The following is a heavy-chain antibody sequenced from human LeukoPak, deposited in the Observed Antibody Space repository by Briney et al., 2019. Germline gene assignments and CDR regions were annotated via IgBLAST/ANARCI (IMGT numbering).Heavy chain of an antibody. J-gene: IGHJ4*02. V-gene: IGHV3-30*04. CDR2: IFYDGSMQ. D-gene: IGHD6-19*01. CDR3: AKDQRYSSGWPLDY. Sequence: GGSLRLSCVASGFTFNNYAMHWVRQAPGKGLEWVAVIFYDGSMQYYADSVKGRFTISRDNSKNTLYLQMNSLRAEDTAVYYCAKDQRYSSGWPLDYWGQGTLVTVSS. CDR1: GFTFNNYA.